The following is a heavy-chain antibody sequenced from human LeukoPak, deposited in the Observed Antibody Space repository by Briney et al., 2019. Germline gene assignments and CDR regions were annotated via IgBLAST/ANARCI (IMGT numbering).Heavy chain of an antibody. Sequence: GGSLRLSCAASGFTFDDYAMSWVRQAPGKGLEWVSGINWNGVSTGYADSVKGRFTISRDNAKNSLYLQMNSLRAEDTAVYYCAELGITMIGGVWGKGTTVTISS. D-gene: IGHD3-10*02. J-gene: IGHJ6*04. CDR3: AELGITMIGGV. CDR1: GFTFDDYA. CDR2: INWNGVST. V-gene: IGHV3-20*04.